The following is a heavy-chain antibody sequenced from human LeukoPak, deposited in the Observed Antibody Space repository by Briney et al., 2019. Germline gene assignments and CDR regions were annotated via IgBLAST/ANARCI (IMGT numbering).Heavy chain of an antibody. V-gene: IGHV3-7*01. Sequence: GGSLRLSCAASGFTFSSYWMSWVRQAPGKGLEWVANIKQDGSERYYVDSVKGRFTISRDNAKNSVYLQMNSLRAEDTAVYYCARDQARIAAANDWFDPWGQGTLVTVSS. CDR2: IKQDGSER. D-gene: IGHD6-13*01. J-gene: IGHJ5*02. CDR1: GFTFSSYW. CDR3: ARDQARIAAANDWFDP.